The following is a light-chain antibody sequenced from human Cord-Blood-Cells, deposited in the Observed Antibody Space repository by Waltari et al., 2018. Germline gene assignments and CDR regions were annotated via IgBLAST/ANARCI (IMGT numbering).Light chain of an antibody. CDR3: QQYDNLSIT. J-gene: IGKJ5*01. V-gene: IGKV1-33*01. CDR1: QDISNY. Sequence: DIQMTQSPPSLSASVGDRVTITCQASQDISNYLNWYQQKPGKAPTLLIYDASNLETGVPSRFSGSGSGTDFTFTISSLQPEDIATYYCQQYDNLSITFGQGTRLEIK. CDR2: DAS.